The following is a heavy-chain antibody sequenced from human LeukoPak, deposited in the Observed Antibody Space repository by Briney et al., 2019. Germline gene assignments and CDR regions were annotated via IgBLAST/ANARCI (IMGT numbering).Heavy chain of an antibody. D-gene: IGHD3-16*01. J-gene: IGHJ6*02. CDR3: ATYTHWVAGDV. CDR2: MNQDGSAK. Sequence: GGSLRLSCAASGFTFSDSWVSWVRQAPGKGLEWVANMNQDGSAKGYVDSVKGRFTISRDNARNSLYLQMSSLRPEDTAVYYCATYTHWVAGDVWGQGTTVTVSS. V-gene: IGHV3-7*01. CDR1: GFTFSDSW.